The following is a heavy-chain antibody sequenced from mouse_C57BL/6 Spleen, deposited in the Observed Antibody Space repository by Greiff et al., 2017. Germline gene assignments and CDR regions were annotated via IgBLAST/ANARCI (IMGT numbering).Heavy chain of an antibody. CDR1: GYAFTNSL. CDR3: ARYSEIWFDY. J-gene: IGHJ2*01. Sequence: VQLQQSGAELVRPGTSVKVSCKASGYAFTNSLIEWVKQRPGPGLEWIGVINPGSGGTNYNEKFKGKATLTADKSSSTAYMQLSSLTSEDSAVYFCARYSEIWFDYWGQGTTLTGSS. CDR2: INPGSGGT. V-gene: IGHV1-54*01.